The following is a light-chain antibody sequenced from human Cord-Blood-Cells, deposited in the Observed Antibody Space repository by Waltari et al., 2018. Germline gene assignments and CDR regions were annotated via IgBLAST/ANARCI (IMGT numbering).Light chain of an antibody. CDR2: KAS. CDR1: QSISSW. CDR3: QQYNSYCT. J-gene: IGKJ1*01. Sequence: DIQMTQSPSTLPASVGDRVTITCRASQSISSWLAWYQQKPGKAPKLLIYKASSLESGVPSRFSGSGSGTEFTLTISSLQPDDFATYYCQQYNSYCTFGQGTKVEIK. V-gene: IGKV1-5*03.